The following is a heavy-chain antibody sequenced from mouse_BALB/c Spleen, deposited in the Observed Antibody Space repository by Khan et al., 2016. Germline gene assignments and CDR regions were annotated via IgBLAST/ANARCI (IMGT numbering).Heavy chain of an antibody. CDR3: ARWDGNYVPFAY. CDR1: GYAFTTYN. CDR2: IDPYNGVS. J-gene: IGHJ3*01. D-gene: IGHD2-1*01. V-gene: IGHV1S135*01. Sequence: VQLQQSGPELVKLGASVKVSCKGAGYAFTTYNMYWVKQSHGKSLEWIGYIDPYNGVSSYNQKFKDKATLTVDESSSTAYMHLNSLTSEDSAVXYCARWDGNYVPFAYWGQGTLVTVSA.